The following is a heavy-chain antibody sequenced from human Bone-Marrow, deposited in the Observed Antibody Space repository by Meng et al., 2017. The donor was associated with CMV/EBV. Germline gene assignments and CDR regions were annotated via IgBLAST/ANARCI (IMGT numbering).Heavy chain of an antibody. V-gene: IGHV5-10-1*01. CDR1: YSFTSYW. CDR2: LDPTDSFT. D-gene: IGHD3-10*01. CDR3: ARQTLYYYNSGTYPDF. Sequence: YSFTSYWIGWVRQMPGKGLEWIGRLDPTDSFTNYGPSFQGRVTISADKSIGTAYLQWSSLKTSDTAMYYCARQTLYYYNSGTYPDFWGQGTLVTVSS. J-gene: IGHJ4*02.